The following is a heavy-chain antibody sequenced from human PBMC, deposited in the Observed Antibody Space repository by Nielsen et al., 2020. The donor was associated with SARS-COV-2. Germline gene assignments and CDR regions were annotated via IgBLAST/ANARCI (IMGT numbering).Heavy chain of an antibody. CDR2: IHQDGSTT. V-gene: IGHV3-74*01. CDR3: ASRQDGYNYDTQ. CDR1: GFSFSTYW. J-gene: IGHJ4*02. D-gene: IGHD5-24*01. Sequence: GGSLRLSCAASGFSFSTYWLHWVRQAPGKGLVWVSRIHQDGSTTTSWDSVQARLTISRDNARNTLYLQMSGLRAEDTGVYYCASRQDGYNYDTQWGQGTLVTVSS.